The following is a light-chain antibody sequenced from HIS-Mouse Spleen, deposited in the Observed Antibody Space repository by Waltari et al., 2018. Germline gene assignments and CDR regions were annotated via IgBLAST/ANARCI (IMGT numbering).Light chain of an antibody. J-gene: IGLJ3*02. Sequence: SYELTQPPSVSVSPGQTARITCSGDALPKQYAYWYQQKPGQAPVLVIYKASERPSGITERFAGSSSGTTVTLTISGVQAEDEADYYCQSADSSGTGWVLGGGTKLTVL. V-gene: IGLV3-25*03. CDR1: ALPKQY. CDR2: KAS. CDR3: QSADSSGTGWV.